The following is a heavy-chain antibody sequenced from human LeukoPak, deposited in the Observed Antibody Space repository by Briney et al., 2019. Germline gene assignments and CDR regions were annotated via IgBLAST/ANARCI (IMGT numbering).Heavy chain of an antibody. V-gene: IGHV3-30-3*01. CDR1: GFTFSSYA. Sequence: PGGSLRLSCAASGFTFSSYAMHWVRQAPGKGLEWVAVMSYDGSNKYYADSVKGRFTISRDNSKNTLYLQMNSLRAEDAAVYYCARPPHYCSSTSCLYYFDYWGQGTLVTVSS. CDR2: MSYDGSNK. D-gene: IGHD2-2*01. J-gene: IGHJ4*02. CDR3: ARPPHYCSSTSCLYYFDY.